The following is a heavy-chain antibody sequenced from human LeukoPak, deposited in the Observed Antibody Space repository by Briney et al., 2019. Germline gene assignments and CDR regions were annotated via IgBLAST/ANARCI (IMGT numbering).Heavy chain of an antibody. CDR1: GFTFSSFT. V-gene: IGHV3-30*04. CDR3: ARDLGYSNGHPFDY. D-gene: IGHD6-19*01. Sequence: GGSLRLSCAASGFTFSSFTIHWIRQAPAKGLEWVALILSDGSNKYYADSVKGRFTISRDNSKNTLYLQMISLIPEDTAVYYCARDLGYSNGHPFDYWGQGTLVTVSS. CDR2: ILSDGSNK. J-gene: IGHJ4*02.